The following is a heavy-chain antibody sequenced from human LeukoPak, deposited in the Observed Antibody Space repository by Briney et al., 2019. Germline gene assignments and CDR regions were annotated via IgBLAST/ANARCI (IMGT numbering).Heavy chain of an antibody. CDR1: GFTFSSYS. V-gene: IGHV3-21*01. D-gene: IGHD6-19*01. CDR2: ISSSSSYI. CDR3: ARGPGSSGWSFPGDY. J-gene: IGHJ4*02. Sequence: GGSLRLSCAASGFTFSSYSMNWVRQAPGKGLEWVSSISSSSSYIYYADSLKGRFTISRDNAKNSLYLQMNSLRAEDTAVYYCARGPGSSGWSFPGDYWGQGTLVTVSS.